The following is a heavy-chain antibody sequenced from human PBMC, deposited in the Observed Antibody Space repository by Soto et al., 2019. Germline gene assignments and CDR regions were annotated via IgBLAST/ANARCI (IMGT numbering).Heavy chain of an antibody. V-gene: IGHV3-11*01. CDR3: ARDRHWSGYYYGMDV. D-gene: IGHD1-1*01. Sequence: PVGSLRLSCAASGFTFSDYYMSWIRQAPGKGLEWVSYISSSGSTIYYADSVKGRFTISRDNAKNSLYLQMNSLRAEDTAVYYCARDRHWSGYYYGMDVWGQGTTVTVSS. CDR1: GFTFSDYY. J-gene: IGHJ6*02. CDR2: ISSSGSTI.